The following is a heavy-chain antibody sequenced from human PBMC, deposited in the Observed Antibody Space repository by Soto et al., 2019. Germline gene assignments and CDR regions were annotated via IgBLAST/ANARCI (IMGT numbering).Heavy chain of an antibody. CDR3: ARAVAVAADFDY. CDR2: ISAGNGNT. J-gene: IGHJ4*02. CDR1: GYRFTSYG. Sequence: GASVKVSCKASGYRFTSYGISWVRQAPGQRLEWLGWISAGNGNTKYSQKFQGRVTITRDTSASTAYMELSSLRSEDTAVYYCARAVAVAADFDYWGQGTLVTVSS. D-gene: IGHD6-19*01. V-gene: IGHV1-3*01.